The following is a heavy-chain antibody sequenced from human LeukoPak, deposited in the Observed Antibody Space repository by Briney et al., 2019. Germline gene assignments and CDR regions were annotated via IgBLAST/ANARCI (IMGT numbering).Heavy chain of an antibody. CDR1: GGSISSGSYY. D-gene: IGHD3-3*01. CDR2: IYTSGST. CDR3: ARVGFWSGYWFDP. V-gene: IGHV4-61*02. Sequence: PSQTLSLTCTFSGGSISSGSYYWSWIRQPAGKGLEWIGRIYTSGSTNYNPSLKSRVTISVDTSKNQFSLKLSSVTAADTAVYYCARVGFWSGYWFDPWGQGTLVTVSS. J-gene: IGHJ5*02.